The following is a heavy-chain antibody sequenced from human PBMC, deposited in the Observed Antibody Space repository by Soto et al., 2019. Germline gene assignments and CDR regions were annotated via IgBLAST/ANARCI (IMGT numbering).Heavy chain of an antibody. D-gene: IGHD4-17*01. Sequence: SESPSITCAFCGGSFIGSVWTWIRQPPGKGLEWIGEIYHSGSTNYNPSLKSRVTISVDTSKNQFSLKLSSVTAADTAVYSCARWYGGSLDSWGQGTLVTV. CDR1: GGSFIGSV. J-gene: IGHJ4*02. V-gene: IGHV4-34*01. CDR3: ARWYGGSLDS. CDR2: IYHSGST.